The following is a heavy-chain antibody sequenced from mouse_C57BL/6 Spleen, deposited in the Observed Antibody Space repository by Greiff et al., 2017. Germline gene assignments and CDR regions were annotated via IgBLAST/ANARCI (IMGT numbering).Heavy chain of an antibody. D-gene: IGHD2-1*01. CDR1: GFTFSDYG. CDR2: ISSGSSTI. CDR3: ARPFYYGNGGFAY. V-gene: IGHV5-17*01. Sequence: EVQLVESGGGLVKPGGSLKLSCAASGFTFSDYGMHWVRQAPEKGLEWVAYISSGSSTIYYADTVKGRFTISRDNAKNTLFLQMTSLRSEDTAMYYCARPFYYGNGGFAYWGQGTLVTVSA. J-gene: IGHJ3*01.